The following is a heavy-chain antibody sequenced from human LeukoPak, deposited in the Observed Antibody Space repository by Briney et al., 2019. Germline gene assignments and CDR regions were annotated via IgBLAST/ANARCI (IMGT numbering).Heavy chain of an antibody. V-gene: IGHV4-34*01. CDR2: INHSGST. D-gene: IGHD6-13*01. Sequence: SETLSLTCAVYGGSFSGYYWSWIRQPPGKGLEWIGEINHSGSTNYNPSLKSRVTISVDTSKNQFSLKLSSVTAADTAVYYCARAGQQLVLDSWGQGTLVTVSS. CDR3: ARAGQQLVLDS. J-gene: IGHJ4*02. CDR1: GGSFSGYY.